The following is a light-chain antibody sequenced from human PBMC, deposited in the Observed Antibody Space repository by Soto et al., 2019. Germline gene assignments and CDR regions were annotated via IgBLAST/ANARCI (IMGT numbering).Light chain of an antibody. CDR2: AAS. CDR3: QQSYSTPRT. CDR1: QSVNNW. J-gene: IGKJ1*01. V-gene: IGKV1-39*01. Sequence: DVQMTQSPSTLSASVGDSVTITCRASQSVNNWLAWYQQKPGKAPKLLIYAASSLQSGVPSRFSGSGSGTDFTLTISSLQPEDFATYYCQQSYSTPRTFGQGTKVDIK.